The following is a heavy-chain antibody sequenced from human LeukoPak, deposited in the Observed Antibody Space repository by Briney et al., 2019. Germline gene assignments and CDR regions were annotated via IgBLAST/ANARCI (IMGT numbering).Heavy chain of an antibody. CDR2: INWNSSNI. Sequence: GGSLRLSCAGSGFTSDDYAMHWVRQTPGKGLEWASGINWNSSNIDYVDSVGGRFTISRDNAKNSLSLQMNSLSAEDTAVYYFANDAYGVAAFFFYMDVGGKGTTVTAPS. V-gene: IGHV3-9*02. CDR3: ANDAYGVAAFFFYMDV. CDR1: GFTSDDYA. J-gene: IGHJ6*03. D-gene: IGHD3-3*01.